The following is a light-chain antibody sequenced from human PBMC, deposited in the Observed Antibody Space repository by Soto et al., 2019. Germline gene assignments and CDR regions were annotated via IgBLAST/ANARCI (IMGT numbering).Light chain of an antibody. V-gene: IGLV2-14*03. CDR3: TSYTGSSTLPFV. CDR1: SSDVGGYNY. J-gene: IGLJ7*01. CDR2: DVS. Sequence: QSALTQPASVSGSPGQSITISCTATSSDVGGYNYVSWYQQHPDKAPKLIIYDVSNRPSGVSNRFSGSKSGNTASLTISGLQAEDEADYYCTSYTGSSTLPFVFGSGTQLTVL.